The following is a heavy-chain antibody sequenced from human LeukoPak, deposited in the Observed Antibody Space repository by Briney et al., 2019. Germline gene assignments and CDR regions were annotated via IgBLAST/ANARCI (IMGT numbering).Heavy chain of an antibody. CDR3: ARSSRYDLFHS. Sequence: PSETLSLTCSVSGGSISGFYWTWIRQPPGRGLEWIGYIFYTGSTNYNPSLKSRVTMSVDTSKSQFSLNLSSLTAADTAVYYCARSSRYDLFHSWGQGTLVTVSS. CDR1: GGSISGFY. CDR2: IFYTGST. D-gene: IGHD3-3*01. V-gene: IGHV4-59*01. J-gene: IGHJ5*01.